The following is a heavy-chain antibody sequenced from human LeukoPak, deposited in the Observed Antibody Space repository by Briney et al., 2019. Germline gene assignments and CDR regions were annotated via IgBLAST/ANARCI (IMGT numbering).Heavy chain of an antibody. CDR1: GFTSSSYW. Sequence: GGSLRLSCAVSGFTSSSYWMHWVRQAPGKGLVWVSRINNDGTYTVYADSVKGRFTISRDNAKNTLYLQMNSLRPEDTAVYYCGREIEAPGKTLDYWGQGTLVTVSS. CDR3: GREIEAPGKTLDY. J-gene: IGHJ4*02. CDR2: INNDGTYT. V-gene: IGHV3-74*01.